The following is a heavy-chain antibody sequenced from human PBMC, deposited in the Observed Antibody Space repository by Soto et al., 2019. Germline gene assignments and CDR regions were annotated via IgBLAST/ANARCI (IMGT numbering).Heavy chain of an antibody. Sequence: SVKVSCKASGGTFSSYAISWVRQAPGQGLEWMGGIIPIFGTANYAQKFQGRVTITADKSTSTAYMELSSLRSEDTAVYYCARAPYYDFWSGYFDYWGQGTLVTVSS. J-gene: IGHJ4*02. CDR2: IIPIFGTA. D-gene: IGHD3-3*01. CDR3: ARAPYYDFWSGYFDY. V-gene: IGHV1-69*06. CDR1: GGTFSSYA.